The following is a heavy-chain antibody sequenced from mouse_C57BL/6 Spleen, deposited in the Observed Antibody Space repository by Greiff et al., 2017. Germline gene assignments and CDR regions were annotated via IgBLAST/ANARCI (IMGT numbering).Heavy chain of an antibody. CDR2: IRSKSSNYAT. CDR3: VRTYGSSWYFDV. J-gene: IGHJ1*03. V-gene: IGHV10-3*01. CDR1: GFTFNTYA. Sequence: EVQLVESGGGLVQPKGSLKLSCAASGFTFNTYAMHWVRPAPGKGLEWVARIRSKSSNYATYYADSVKDRFTISRDDSQSMLYLQMNNLKTEDTAMYYYVRTYGSSWYFDVWGTGTTVTVSA. D-gene: IGHD1-1*01.